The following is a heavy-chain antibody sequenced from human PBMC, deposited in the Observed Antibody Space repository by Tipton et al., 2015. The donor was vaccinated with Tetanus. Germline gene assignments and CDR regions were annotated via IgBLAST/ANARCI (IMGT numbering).Heavy chain of an antibody. D-gene: IGHD1-1*01. CDR1: GASFSDYY. J-gene: IGHJ4*02. CDR2: INHSGNT. CDR3: ARANNEFPKKGPFDS. Sequence: LSCAVYGASFSDYYWSWIRQAPGKGLEWIGEINHSGNTNHNPSLKSRVTLSVDTSKNQFSLKLNSVTAADTAVYYCARANNEFPKKGPFDSWGQGSLVIVSS. V-gene: IGHV4-34*01.